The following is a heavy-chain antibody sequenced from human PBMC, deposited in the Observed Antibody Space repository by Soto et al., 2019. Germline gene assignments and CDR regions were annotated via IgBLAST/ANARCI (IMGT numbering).Heavy chain of an antibody. CDR1: GGSISSSSYY. D-gene: IGHD6-13*01. V-gene: IGHV4-39*01. CDR2: IYYSGST. J-gene: IGHJ6*02. Sequence: QLQLQESGPGLVKPSETLSLTCTVSGGSISSSSYYWGWIRQPPGKGLEWIGSIYYSGSTYYNPSLKSRVTISEDTSKNQFSLKLSSVTAADTAVYYCARPGVFQQQLVTVYGMDVWGQGTTVTVSS. CDR3: ARPGVFQQQLVTVYGMDV.